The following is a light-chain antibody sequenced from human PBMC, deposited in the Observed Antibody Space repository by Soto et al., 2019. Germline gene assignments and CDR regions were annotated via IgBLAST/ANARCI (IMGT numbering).Light chain of an antibody. V-gene: IGLV2-11*01. Sequence: QSALTQPRSVSGSPGQSVTISCTGTSSDVDGYNYVSWYQQRPGKAPKLMIYDVSKRPSGVPDRFSGSKSGNTASLTISGLQAEDEADYYCCSYAGSYTFYVFGTGTKVTVL. CDR2: DVS. CDR3: CSYAGSYTFYV. J-gene: IGLJ1*01. CDR1: SSDVDGYNY.